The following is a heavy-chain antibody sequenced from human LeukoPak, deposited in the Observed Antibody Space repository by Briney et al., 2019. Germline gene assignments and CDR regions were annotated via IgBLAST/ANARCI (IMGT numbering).Heavy chain of an antibody. Sequence: KSSETLSLTCTVSGGSISSYYWSWIRQPAGKGLEWIGRIYSSGSTNYNPSLKSRITMSVDTSKNQFSLKLSSVTAADTAVYYCVRVRADYYGSGSHYKVWFDPWGQGTLVTVSS. CDR2: IYSSGST. CDR1: GGSISSYY. D-gene: IGHD3-10*01. V-gene: IGHV4-4*07. CDR3: VRVRADYYGSGSHYKVWFDP. J-gene: IGHJ5*02.